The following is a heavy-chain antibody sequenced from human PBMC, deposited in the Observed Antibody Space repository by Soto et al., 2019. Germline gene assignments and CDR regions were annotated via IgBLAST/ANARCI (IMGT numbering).Heavy chain of an antibody. D-gene: IGHD3-10*01. CDR3: ARGPDSSYYYGSGGYYNDIYDYYGMDV. J-gene: IGHJ6*02. V-gene: IGHV1-2*04. Sequence: GASVKVSCKASGYTFTGYYMHWVRQAPGQGLEWMGWINPNSGGTNYAQKFQGWVTMTRDTSISTAYMELSRLRSDDTAVYYCARGPDSSYYYGSGGYYNDIYDYYGMDVWGQGTTVTVSS. CDR1: GYTFTGYY. CDR2: INPNSGGT.